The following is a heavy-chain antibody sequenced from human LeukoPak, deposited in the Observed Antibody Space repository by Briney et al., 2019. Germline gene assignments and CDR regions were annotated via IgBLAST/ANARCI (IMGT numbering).Heavy chain of an antibody. CDR3: AKVPQSGFPYYFDC. J-gene: IGHJ4*02. V-gene: IGHV3-74*01. CDR1: GFTFSTHW. D-gene: IGHD5-12*01. Sequence: GGSLRLSCAASGFTFSTHWMHWVRQAPGKGLVWVSRMNTEGSSTAYAGSVKGRFTISRDNAKNTLYLQMNSLRAEDTAAYYCAKVPQSGFPYYFDCWGQGTLVTVSS. CDR2: MNTEGSST.